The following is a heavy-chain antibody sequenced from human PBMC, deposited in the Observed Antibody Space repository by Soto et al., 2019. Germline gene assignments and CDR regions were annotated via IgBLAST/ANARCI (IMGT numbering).Heavy chain of an antibody. D-gene: IGHD6-13*01. CDR3: ARGSFPGSRWTYFES. J-gene: IGHJ4*02. Sequence: QVQLVQSGAEVKKPGSSVRVSCKASEGTFSDNAISWMRQAPGQGLEWLGGIIPVSGTPYYAQSFQDRVTISAEDSSSTSYLDLTSLKSDDTAIYLCARGSFPGSRWTYFESWGQGTLVTVAS. V-gene: IGHV1-69*01. CDR1: EGTFSDNA. CDR2: IIPVSGTP.